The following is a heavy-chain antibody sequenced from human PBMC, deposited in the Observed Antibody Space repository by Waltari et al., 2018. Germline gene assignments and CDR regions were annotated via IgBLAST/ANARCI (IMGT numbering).Heavy chain of an antibody. D-gene: IGHD6-6*01. CDR2: IWYDGSNK. Sequence: QVQLVESGGGVVQPGRSLRLSCAAAGFTFSSYGMHWVRQAPGKGLEWVAVIWYDGSNKYYADSVKGRFTISRDNSKNTLYLQMNSLRAEDTAVYYCARDLGSSPPSPWGYWGQGTLVTVSS. CDR1: GFTFSSYG. J-gene: IGHJ4*02. V-gene: IGHV3-33*01. CDR3: ARDLGSSPPSPWGY.